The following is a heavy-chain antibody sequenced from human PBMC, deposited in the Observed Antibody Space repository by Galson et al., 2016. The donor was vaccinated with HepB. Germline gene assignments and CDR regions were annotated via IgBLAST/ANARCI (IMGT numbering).Heavy chain of an antibody. Sequence: SLRLSCAVSGFTFSRYWMHWVRQAPGKGLVWVSRINSDGSSTTCADSVKGRFTISRDNAKNTLYLQMNSLRTEDTAVYYCARDPSRSIFDYGGDYWGQGTLVTVSS. CDR2: INSDGSST. V-gene: IGHV3-74*01. CDR3: ARDPSRSIFDYGGDY. J-gene: IGHJ4*02. CDR1: GFTFSRYW. D-gene: IGHD4/OR15-4a*01.